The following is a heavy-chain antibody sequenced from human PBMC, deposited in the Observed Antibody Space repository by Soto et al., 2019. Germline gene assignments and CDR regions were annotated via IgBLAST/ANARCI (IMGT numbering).Heavy chain of an antibody. Sequence: QGQLVQSEAEVKKPGASVKVSCKASGYTFTRYGISWVRQAPGQGLEWMGWISGYNGDTTYAQKFQGRVTMTIDTSTSTAYMELRSLTSDDTAVYYCAKNGQPPYYYYGLDVWAQGTKVT. CDR3: AKNGQPPYYYYGLDV. CDR2: ISGYNGDT. V-gene: IGHV1-18*01. D-gene: IGHD2-8*01. CDR1: GYTFTRYG. J-gene: IGHJ6*02.